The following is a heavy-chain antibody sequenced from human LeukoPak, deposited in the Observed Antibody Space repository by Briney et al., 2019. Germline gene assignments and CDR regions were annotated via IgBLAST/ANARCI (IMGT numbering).Heavy chain of an antibody. Sequence: SETLSLTCTVSGGSVSSFYWSWIRQPPGKGLEWIGYIFHSGSTSYNPSLQSRVSITSDRSKNQFSLSLGSVTDADTAVYYCARSTGDSYGYPRYSFYMDVWGKGSTVTVSS. V-gene: IGHV4-59*02. CDR3: ARSTGDSYGYPRYSFYMDV. CDR1: GGSVSSFY. J-gene: IGHJ6*03. D-gene: IGHD5-18*01. CDR2: IFHSGST.